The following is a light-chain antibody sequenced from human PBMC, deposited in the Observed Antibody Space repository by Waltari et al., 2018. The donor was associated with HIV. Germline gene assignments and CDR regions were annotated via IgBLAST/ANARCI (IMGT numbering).Light chain of an antibody. CDR2: EVS. CDR3: SSYTSSDTVV. J-gene: IGLJ2*01. CDR1: SSDVGGYNA. V-gene: IGLV2-14*01. Sequence: QCALTQPASVPGSPGQSISISCTGTSSDVGGYNAVSWYQQHPAKAPKLVILEVSNRPSGVSNRFSGSKSGNRASLTISGLQAEDEAYYYCSSYTSSDTVVFGGGTKVTVL.